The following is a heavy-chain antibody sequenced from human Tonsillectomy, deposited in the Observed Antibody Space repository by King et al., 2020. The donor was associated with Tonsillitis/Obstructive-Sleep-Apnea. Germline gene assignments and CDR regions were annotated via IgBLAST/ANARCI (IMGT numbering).Heavy chain of an antibody. CDR1: GFTFSSYG. V-gene: IGHV3-30*18. CDR3: AKDGYSSSWYSRCNYYYMDV. CDR2: ISYDGSNK. J-gene: IGHJ6*03. Sequence: VQLVESGGGVVQPGRSLRLSCAASGFTFSSYGMHWVRQAPGKGLEWVAVISYDGSNKYYADSVKGRFTISRDNFKNTLYLQMNSLRAEDTAVYYCAKDGYSSSWYSRCNYYYMDVWGKGTPVTVSS. D-gene: IGHD6-13*01.